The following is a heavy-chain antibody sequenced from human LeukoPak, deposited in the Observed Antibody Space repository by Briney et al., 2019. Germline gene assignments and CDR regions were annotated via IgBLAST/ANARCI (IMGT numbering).Heavy chain of an antibody. CDR1: GFTFSGYG. CDR3: ARARNDYDSNGFSALDY. V-gene: IGHV3-33*01. D-gene: IGHD3-22*01. J-gene: IGHJ4*02. CDR2: IWYDGSNK. Sequence: GMSLRLSCAASGFTFSGYGMHWVRQAPGKGLEWVAGIWYDGSNKNYADSVKGRFTISRDNSKNTLYLQMNSLTVEDTAVYYCARARNDYDSNGFSALDYWGQGTLVTVSS.